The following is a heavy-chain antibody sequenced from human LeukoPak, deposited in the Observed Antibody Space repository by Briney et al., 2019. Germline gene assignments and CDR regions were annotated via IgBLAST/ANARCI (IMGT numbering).Heavy chain of an antibody. CDR3: ARGGDSNYVRAKFDP. J-gene: IGHJ5*02. Sequence: SVKVSCKASGGTFSSYAISWVRQAPGQGLEWMGGIIPIFGTANYAQKFQGRVTITADESTSTAYMELSSLRSEDTAVYYCARGGDSNYVRAKFDPWGQGTLVTVSS. CDR1: GGTFSSYA. V-gene: IGHV1-69*13. D-gene: IGHD4-11*01. CDR2: IIPIFGTA.